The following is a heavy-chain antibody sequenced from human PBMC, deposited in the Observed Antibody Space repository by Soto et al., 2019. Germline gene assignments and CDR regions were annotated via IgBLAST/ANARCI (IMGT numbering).Heavy chain of an antibody. CDR2: IIPMYGTT. J-gene: IGHJ6*02. D-gene: IGHD2-2*01. CDR1: GGTFSSYA. V-gene: IGHV1-69*01. Sequence: QVQLVQSGAEVKKPGSSVKVSCKASGGTFSSYAISWVRQAPGQGLEWMGGIIPMYGTTNYEQKFQDRVTITADESTGTAYLELRSLRPEDTALYFCARVFDPVNNVVHPAAIWGYGMDVWGQGTTVSVSS. CDR3: ARVFDPVNNVVHPAAIWGYGMDV.